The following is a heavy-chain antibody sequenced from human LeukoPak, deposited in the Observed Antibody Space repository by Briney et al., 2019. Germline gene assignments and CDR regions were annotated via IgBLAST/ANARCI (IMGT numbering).Heavy chain of an antibody. Sequence: GGSLRLSCAASGFTFSSYWMSWVRQAPGKGLEWVANIKQDGSEKYYVDSVKGRFTISRDNAKNSLYLQMNSLRAEDTAVYYCARDSSYYYYYYYMDVWGKGTTVTVSS. D-gene: IGHD2-15*01. J-gene: IGHJ6*03. CDR2: IKQDGSEK. CDR1: GFTFSSYW. V-gene: IGHV3-7*01. CDR3: ARDSSYYYYYYYMDV.